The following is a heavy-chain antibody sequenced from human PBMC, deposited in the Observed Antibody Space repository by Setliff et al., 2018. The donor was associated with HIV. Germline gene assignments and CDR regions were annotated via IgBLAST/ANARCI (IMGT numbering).Heavy chain of an antibody. J-gene: IGHJ6*03. Sequence: PSETLSLTCAVYGGSFSGYYWSWIRQPPGKGLEWIGEINHSGSTNYNPSLKSRVTISVDTSKNQFSLKLSSVTAADTAVYYCARGNYDILTGRAIYYYYYMDVWGKGTTVTVSS. CDR3: ARGNYDILTGRAIYYYYYMDV. D-gene: IGHD3-9*01. CDR2: INHSGST. CDR1: GGSFSGYY. V-gene: IGHV4-34*01.